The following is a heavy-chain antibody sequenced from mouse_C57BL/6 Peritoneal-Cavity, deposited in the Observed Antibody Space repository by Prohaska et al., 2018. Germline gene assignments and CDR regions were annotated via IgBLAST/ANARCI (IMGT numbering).Heavy chain of an antibody. CDR3: ARDWDY. J-gene: IGHJ2*01. V-gene: IGHV5-4*01. CDR1: GFTFSSYA. CDR2: ISDGGSYT. Sequence: EVQLVESGGGLVKPGGSLKLSCAASGFTFSSYAMSWFRQTPEKRLEWVATISDGGSYTYYPDNVKGRVTISRDNAKNNLYLQMSHLKSEDTAMYYCARDWDYWGQGTTLTVSS.